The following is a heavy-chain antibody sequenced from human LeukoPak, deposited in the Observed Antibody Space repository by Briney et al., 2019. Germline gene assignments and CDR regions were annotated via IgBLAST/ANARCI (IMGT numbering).Heavy chain of an antibody. Sequence: TGGSLRLSCAASGFTVIGKHMTWVRQAPGKGLEWLSVIFSGDSTYYADSVRGRFTISRDNSNNTLYLQMNNLTAEDTAVYYCTSRVLVPAAISDYWGQGTLVTVSS. V-gene: IGHV3-53*01. CDR3: TSRVLVPAAISDY. D-gene: IGHD2-2*01. CDR1: GFTVIGKH. J-gene: IGHJ4*02. CDR2: IFSGDST.